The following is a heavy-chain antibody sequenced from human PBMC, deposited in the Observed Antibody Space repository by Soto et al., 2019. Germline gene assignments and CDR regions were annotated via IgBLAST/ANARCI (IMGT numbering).Heavy chain of an antibody. CDR1: GGTFSSYA. V-gene: IGHV1-69*13. D-gene: IGHD6-13*01. J-gene: IGHJ6*02. Sequence: AVKVSCKASGGTFSSYAISWVRQAPGQGLEWMGGIIPIFGTANYAQKFQGRVTITADESTSTAYMELSSLRSEDTAVYYCARAKYSSKIYYYYGMDVWGQGTTVTVSS. CDR2: IIPIFGTA. CDR3: ARAKYSSKIYYYYGMDV.